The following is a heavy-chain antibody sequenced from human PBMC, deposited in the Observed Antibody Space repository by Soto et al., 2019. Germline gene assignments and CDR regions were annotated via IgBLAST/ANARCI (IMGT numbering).Heavy chain of an antibody. CDR1: GFTFSSYW. Sequence: EVHLVESGGGLVQPGGSLRLSCAVSGFTFSSYWMNWVRQAPGKGLEWVANIKQDGSEMYYVDSVKGRFTISRDTAKDSLYLQMNSLRAEDTAVYYCARDLAGPTYWGHGTLVTVSS. CDR3: ARDLAGPTY. J-gene: IGHJ4*01. D-gene: IGHD6-25*01. CDR2: IKQDGSEM. V-gene: IGHV3-7*01.